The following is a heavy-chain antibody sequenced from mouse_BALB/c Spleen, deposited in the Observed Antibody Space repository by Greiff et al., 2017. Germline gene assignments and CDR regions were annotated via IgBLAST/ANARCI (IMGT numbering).Heavy chain of an antibody. V-gene: IGHV5-17*02. CDR2: ISSGSSTI. J-gene: IGHJ3*01. CDR1: GFTFSSFG. Sequence: EVMLVESGGGLVQPGGSRKLSCAASGFTFSSFGMHWVRQAPEKGLEWVAYISSGSSTIYYADTVKGRFTISRDNPKNTLFLQMTSLRSEGTAMYYCARSGEPGGAWFAYWGQGTLVTVSA. D-gene: IGHD3-1*01. CDR3: ARSGEPGGAWFAY.